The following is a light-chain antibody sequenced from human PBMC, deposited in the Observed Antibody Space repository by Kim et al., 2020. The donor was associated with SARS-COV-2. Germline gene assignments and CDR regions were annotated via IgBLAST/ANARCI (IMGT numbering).Light chain of an antibody. CDR2: GAS. V-gene: IGKV3-15*01. CDR1: QSVSSN. J-gene: IGKJ1*01. Sequence: EIVMTQSPATLSVSPGERATLSCRASQSVSSNLAWYQQKPGQAPRLLIYGASTRATGIPARFSGSGSGTEFTLTISSLQSEDFAVYYCQQYNNWPPEGWTFGRGSKVDIK. CDR3: QQYNNWPPEGWT.